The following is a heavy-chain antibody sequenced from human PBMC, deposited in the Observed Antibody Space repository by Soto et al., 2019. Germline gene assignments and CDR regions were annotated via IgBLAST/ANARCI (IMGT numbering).Heavy chain of an antibody. CDR1: GFTFSSYA. D-gene: IGHD2-2*01. Sequence: EVQLLESGGGLVQPGGSLRLSCAASGFTFSSYAMSWVRQAPGKGLEWVSAISGSGGSTYYADSVKGRFTISRDNSKNTLYLQMNSLRAEDTAVYYCAKGLPERYCSSTSCYFDYWGQGTLVTVSS. CDR2: ISGSGGST. V-gene: IGHV3-23*01. J-gene: IGHJ4*02. CDR3: AKGLPERYCSSTSCYFDY.